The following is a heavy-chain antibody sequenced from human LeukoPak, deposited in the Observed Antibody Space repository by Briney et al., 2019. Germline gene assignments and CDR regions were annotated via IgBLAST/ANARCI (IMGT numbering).Heavy chain of an antibody. V-gene: IGHV4-4*02. J-gene: IGHJ4*02. CDR3: ARGLAAAGTDY. D-gene: IGHD6-13*01. Sequence: SETLSLTCAVSGXSISSGNWWTWVRQPPGKALEWIGQIYHSGSTNYNPSLKSRVTISVEKSKNQFSLNLTSVAAADTAVYYCARGLAAAGTDYWGQGTLVTVSS. CDR2: IYHSGST. CDR1: GXSISSGNW.